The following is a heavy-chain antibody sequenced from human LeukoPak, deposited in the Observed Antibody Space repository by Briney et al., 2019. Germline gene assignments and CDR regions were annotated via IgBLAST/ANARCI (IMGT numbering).Heavy chain of an antibody. J-gene: IGHJ4*02. CDR3: AKRGVVIRVILVGFHKEAYYFDS. V-gene: IGHV3-23*01. CDR1: GISLSKYG. CDR2: ISGSGGST. Sequence: PGGSLRLSCAVSGISLSKYGMSWVRQAPGKGLEWVAGISGSGGSTNYADSVKGRFTISRDNPKNTLYLQMNRLRAEDTAVYFWAKRGVVIRVILVGFHKEAYYFDSWGQGALVTVSS. D-gene: IGHD3-22*01.